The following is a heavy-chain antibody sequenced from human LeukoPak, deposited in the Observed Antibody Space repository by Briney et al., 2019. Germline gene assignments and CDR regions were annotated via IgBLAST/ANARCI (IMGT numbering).Heavy chain of an antibody. J-gene: IGHJ3*02. CDR1: GFTFSSYA. CDR2: ISGSGGIT. Sequence: GGSLRLSCAASGFTFSSYAMSWVRQAPGKGLEWVSVISGSGGITYYADSVKGRFTISRDNSKNTLYLQMNSLRAEDTAVYCCAQDRTYCRGGSCYKDAFDIWGQGTMVTVSS. D-gene: IGHD2-15*01. CDR3: AQDRTYCRGGSCYKDAFDI. V-gene: IGHV3-23*01.